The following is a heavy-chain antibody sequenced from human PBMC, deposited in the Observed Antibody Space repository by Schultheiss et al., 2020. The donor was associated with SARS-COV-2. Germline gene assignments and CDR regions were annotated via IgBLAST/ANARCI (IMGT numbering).Heavy chain of an antibody. J-gene: IGHJ4*02. CDR1: GGSISSGDYY. Sequence: SETLSLTCTVSGGSISSGDYYWSWIRQPPGKGLEWIGYIYYSGSTYYNPSLKSRVTISVDTSKNQFSLKLSSVTAADTAVYYCARGQNVLRFLEWLYPLDYWGQGTLVTVSS. CDR3: ARGQNVLRFLEWLYPLDY. V-gene: IGHV4-30-4*01. CDR2: IYYSGST. D-gene: IGHD3-3*01.